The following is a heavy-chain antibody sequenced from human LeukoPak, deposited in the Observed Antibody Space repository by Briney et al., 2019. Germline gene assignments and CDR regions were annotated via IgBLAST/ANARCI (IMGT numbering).Heavy chain of an antibody. CDR2: IGTAGDT. CDR1: GFTFSSYD. V-gene: IGHV3-13*04. Sequence: GGSLRLSCAGSGFTFSSYDMHWVRQPTGKGLEWVSAIGTAGDTYCPGSVKGRFTISRENAKNSLYLQMNSLRAGDTAVYYCARVGYYASGPFSYFDYWGQGTLVTVSS. CDR3: ARVGYYASGPFSYFDY. D-gene: IGHD3-10*01. J-gene: IGHJ4*02.